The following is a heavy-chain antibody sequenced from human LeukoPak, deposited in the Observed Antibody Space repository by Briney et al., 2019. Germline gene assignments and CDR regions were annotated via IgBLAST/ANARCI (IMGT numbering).Heavy chain of an antibody. J-gene: IGHJ4*02. CDR2: ISGSGGST. V-gene: IGHV3-23*01. CDR1: GFTFSSYG. D-gene: IGHD6-19*01. Sequence: GGSLRLSCAASGFTFSSYGMSWVRQAPGKGLEWVSAISGSGGSTYYADSVKGRFTISRDNSKNTLYLQMNSLRAEDTAVYYCAKVGSSGWYYFDYWGQGTLVTVSS. CDR3: AKVGSSGWYYFDY.